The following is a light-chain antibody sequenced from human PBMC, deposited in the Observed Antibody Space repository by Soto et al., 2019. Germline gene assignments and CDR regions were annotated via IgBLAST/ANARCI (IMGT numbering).Light chain of an antibody. CDR3: AAWDDSLNGHYV. V-gene: IGLV1-44*01. J-gene: IGLJ1*01. CDR2: SNY. CDR1: SSNIGSNY. Sequence: QSVLTQPPPASATPGQRVTISCSGSSSNIGSNYVYWYQQLPGTAPKLLIYSNYQRPSGVPDRFSGSKSGTSASLVISGLQSEDEADYYCAAWDDSLNGHYVFGTGTKVTVL.